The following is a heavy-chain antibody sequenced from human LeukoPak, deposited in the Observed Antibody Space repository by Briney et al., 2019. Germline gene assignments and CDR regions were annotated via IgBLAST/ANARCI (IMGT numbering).Heavy chain of an antibody. D-gene: IGHD3-16*02. CDR3: ARTLGWASSRYPFDG. Sequence: SETLSLTCTASGGSISSSNYYWGWIRQPPGKGLEWIGSMYYSGNTDYNPSLKSRVTISVDTSKNQFSLKVNSVTAADTAVYYCARTLGWASSRYPFDGWGQGTLVAVSS. J-gene: IGHJ4*02. V-gene: IGHV4-39*01. CDR1: GGSISSSNYY. CDR2: MYYSGNT.